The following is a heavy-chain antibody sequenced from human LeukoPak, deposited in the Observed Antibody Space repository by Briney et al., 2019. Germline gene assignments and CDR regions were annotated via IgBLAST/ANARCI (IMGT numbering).Heavy chain of an antibody. V-gene: IGHV4-34*01. Sequence: SETLSLTCAVYGGSFSGCYWSWIRQPPGKGLEWIGEINHSGGTNYNPSLKSRVTISVDTSKSQFSLKLSSVTAADTAVYYCARSKVPATGNWFDPGGQGTLVTVSS. CDR2: INHSGGT. CDR3: ARSKVPATGNWFDP. D-gene: IGHD2-21*02. J-gene: IGHJ5*02. CDR1: GGSFSGCY.